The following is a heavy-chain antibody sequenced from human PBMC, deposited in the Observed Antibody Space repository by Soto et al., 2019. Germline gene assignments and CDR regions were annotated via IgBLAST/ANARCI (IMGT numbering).Heavy chain of an antibody. CDR2: IYWDDDN. V-gene: IGHV2-5*02. CDR1: GFSLSNNGEA. CDR3: ARYVATSPAGWFEP. Sequence: KESGPTLVKPTQTLTLTCTFSGFSLSNNGEAVGWFRQSPGKALEWLVLIYWDDDNRYNPTLRTRLSTTKDTSKNQVVLTLTNMDPVDTATYYCARYVATSPAGWFEPWGQGIPVTVSS. D-gene: IGHD3-10*02. J-gene: IGHJ5*02.